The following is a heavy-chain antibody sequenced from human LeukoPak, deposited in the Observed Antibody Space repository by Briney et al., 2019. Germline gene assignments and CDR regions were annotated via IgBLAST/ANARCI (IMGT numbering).Heavy chain of an antibody. Sequence: GGSLRLSCAASGFTFNTYVMSWVRQAPGKGLEWVSAISGSVGGTYYVDSVKGRFTISRDNSKNTLYLQMNSLRAEDTAVYYCATVYSSSPLRPMDVWGQGTTVTVSS. CDR2: ISGSVGGT. CDR3: ATVYSSSPLRPMDV. CDR1: GFTFNTYV. D-gene: IGHD2-2*01. V-gene: IGHV3-23*01. J-gene: IGHJ6*02.